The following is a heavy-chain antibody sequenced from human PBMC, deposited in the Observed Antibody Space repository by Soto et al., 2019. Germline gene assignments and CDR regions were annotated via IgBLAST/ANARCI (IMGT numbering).Heavy chain of an antibody. CDR1: GFAFNNYG. D-gene: IGHD2-2*01. V-gene: IGHV3-21*01. Sequence: TGGSLRLSCTVSGFAFNNYGINWVRQAPGKGLEWVSSISESDYTYYSDSVKGRFAISRDNAKSSVSLQMNTLRVEDTAVYYCAREDSIIIPAVSDFWGQGTLVTVSS. CDR2: ISESDYT. J-gene: IGHJ4*02. CDR3: AREDSIIIPAVSDF.